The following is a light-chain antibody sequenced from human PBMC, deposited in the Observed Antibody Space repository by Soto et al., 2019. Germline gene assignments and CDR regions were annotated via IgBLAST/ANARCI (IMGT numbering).Light chain of an antibody. CDR1: QTIYSN. CDR2: RAS. CDR3: QQYQNLWT. Sequence: IGMTHSPAPLSVSPGERASLSCRASQTIYSNVAWYQQRPGQPPRLLIYRASSRATGIPARFSGSGSGTEFTLTINSLQSEDFAVYYCQQYQNLWTFGQGTKVDIK. J-gene: IGKJ1*01. V-gene: IGKV3-15*01.